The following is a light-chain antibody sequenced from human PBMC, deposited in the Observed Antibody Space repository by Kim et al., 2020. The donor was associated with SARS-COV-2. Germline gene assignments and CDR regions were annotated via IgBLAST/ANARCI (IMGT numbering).Light chain of an antibody. CDR2: DEN. V-gene: IGLV3-19*01. Sequence: SSELTQDPAVSVALGQTVRITCQGDSLRRFYASWYQLKPGQAPVFVLYDENNRPSGIPDRFSGSSSGNTASLTITGARAEDEADYYCNSRDSSGNSYVFGTGTRSPS. J-gene: IGLJ1*01. CDR3: NSRDSSGNSYV. CDR1: SLRRFY.